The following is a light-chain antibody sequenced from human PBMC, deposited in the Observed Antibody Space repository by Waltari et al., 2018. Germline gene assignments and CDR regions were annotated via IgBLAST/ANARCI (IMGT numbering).Light chain of an antibody. CDR1: SSKHGNYY. CDR3: ATWDNSLTDVV. J-gene: IGLJ2*01. CDR2: DNN. V-gene: IGLV1-51*01. Sequence: QSVLTQPPSVSAAPGQKVTISCSGSSSKHGNYYVSWYHHLPGAAPKLLIYDNNKRPSGIPDRFSASKSGTSATLGITGLQIGDEADYYCATWDNSLTDVVFGGGTKLTVL.